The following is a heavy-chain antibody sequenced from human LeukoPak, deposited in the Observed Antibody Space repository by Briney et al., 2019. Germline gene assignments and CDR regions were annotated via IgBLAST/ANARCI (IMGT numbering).Heavy chain of an antibody. J-gene: IGHJ4*02. CDR3: ARGWGPAYCGGDCHRHFDY. V-gene: IGHV4-30-4*07. CDR1: GGSISSGGYS. D-gene: IGHD2-21*02. CDR2: IYNSGST. Sequence: SETLSLTCAVFGGSISSGGYSYNWIRQPPGKGLEWIGYIYNSGSTSYNPSLKSRVTMSVDTSKNQFSLKLNFATAADTAVYYCARGWGPAYCGGDCHRHFDYWGQGALVTVSS.